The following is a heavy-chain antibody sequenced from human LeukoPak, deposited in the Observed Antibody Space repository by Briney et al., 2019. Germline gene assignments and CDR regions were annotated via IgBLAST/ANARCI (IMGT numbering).Heavy chain of an antibody. D-gene: IGHD6-19*01. Sequence: TSETLSLTCAVSGASISGSGHYLGWIRQPPGKGLEWIGNIYYTGSTYYNASLQSRVTISIDMSKNQFSLRLSSVTAADTAMYYCVKSGGYGLIDYWGQGTLVTVSS. V-gene: IGHV4-39*01. J-gene: IGHJ4*02. CDR2: IYYTGST. CDR1: GASISGSGHY. CDR3: VKSGGYGLIDY.